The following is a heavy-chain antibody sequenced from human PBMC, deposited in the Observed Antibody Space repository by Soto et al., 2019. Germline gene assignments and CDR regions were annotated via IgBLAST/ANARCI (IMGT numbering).Heavy chain of an antibody. CDR3: ARRGSSCDAFDI. CDR1: GYTFTSYG. CDR2: ISAYNGNT. D-gene: IGHD6-13*01. V-gene: IGHV1-18*01. Sequence: QVQLVQSGAEVKKPGASVKVSCKASGYTFTSYGISWVRQAPGQGLEWMGWISAYNGNTNYPHKLQGRVTRTTDTTNSTTYMELRRLRTDDAAVYACARRGSSCDAFDIWGQGTMVTVSS. J-gene: IGHJ3*02.